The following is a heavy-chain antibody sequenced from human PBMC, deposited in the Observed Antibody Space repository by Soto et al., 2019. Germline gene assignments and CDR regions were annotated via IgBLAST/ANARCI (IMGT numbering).Heavy chain of an antibody. CDR3: AKDSQTRYRYYYGLFDP. V-gene: IGHV3-23*01. CDR1: GFTFSSYA. CDR2: ISGSGGST. J-gene: IGHJ5*01. Sequence: PGGSLRLSCAASGFTFSSYAMSWVRQAPGKGLEWVSAISGSGGSTYYADSVKGRFTISRDNSKNTLYLQMNSLRAEDTAVYYCAKDSQTRYRYYYGLFDPWGQGTLDTGSS. D-gene: IGHD3-10*01.